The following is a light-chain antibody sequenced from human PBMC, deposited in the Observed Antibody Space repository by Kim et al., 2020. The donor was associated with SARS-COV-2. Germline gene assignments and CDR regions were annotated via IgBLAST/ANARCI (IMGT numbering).Light chain of an antibody. Sequence: VSPGERATLSCRASQSVSSNLAWYQQKPGQAPRLLIYGASTRATGIPARFSGSGSGTEFTLTISSLQSEDFAVYYCQQYNNWPPYTFGQGIKLEI. V-gene: IGKV3-15*01. CDR2: GAS. CDR1: QSVSSN. CDR3: QQYNNWPPYT. J-gene: IGKJ2*01.